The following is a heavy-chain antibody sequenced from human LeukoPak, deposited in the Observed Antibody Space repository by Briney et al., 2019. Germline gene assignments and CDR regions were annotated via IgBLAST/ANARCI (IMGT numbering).Heavy chain of an antibody. CDR3: AKTPDYDSSGYYYGRHAFDI. Sequence: GGSLRLSCAASGFTFSSYAMSWVRQAPGKGLEWVSAISGGGGSTYYADSVKGRFTISRDNSKNTLYLQMNSLRAEDTAVYYCAKTPDYDSSGYYYGRHAFDIWGQGTMVTVSS. CDR1: GFTFSSYA. CDR2: ISGGGGST. J-gene: IGHJ3*02. V-gene: IGHV3-23*01. D-gene: IGHD3-22*01.